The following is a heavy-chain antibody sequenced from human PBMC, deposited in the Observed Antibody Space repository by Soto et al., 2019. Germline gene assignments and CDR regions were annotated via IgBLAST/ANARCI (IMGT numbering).Heavy chain of an antibody. CDR1: GGTFSSYA. J-gene: IGHJ4*02. CDR3: AREPKGSGYLDY. CDR2: IIPIFGTA. D-gene: IGHD3-22*01. V-gene: IGHV1-69*13. Sequence: GASVKVSRKASGGTFSSYAISWVRQAPGQGLEWMGGIIPIFGTANYAQKFQGRVTITADESTSTAYMELSSLRSEDTAVYYCAREPKGSGYLDYWGQGTLVTVSS.